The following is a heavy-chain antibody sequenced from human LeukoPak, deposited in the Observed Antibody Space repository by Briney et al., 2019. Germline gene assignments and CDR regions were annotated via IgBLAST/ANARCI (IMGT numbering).Heavy chain of an antibody. CDR3: ARDHSWGTPGGLAPEKAFDI. D-gene: IGHD1-1*01. CDR1: GYTFTGYY. J-gene: IGHJ3*02. CDR2: INPNSGGT. V-gene: IGHV1-2*02. Sequence: ASVKVSCKASGYTFTGYYMHWVRQAPGQGLEWMGWINPNSGGTNYAQKFQGRVTMTRDTSISTAYMELSRLRSDDTAVYYCARDHSWGTPGGLAPEKAFDIWGQGTMVTVSS.